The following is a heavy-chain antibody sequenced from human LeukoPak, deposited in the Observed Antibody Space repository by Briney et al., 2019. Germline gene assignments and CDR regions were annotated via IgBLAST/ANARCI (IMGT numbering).Heavy chain of an antibody. V-gene: IGHV1-8*03. CDR2: MNPNSLNT. Sequence: ASVKVSCKASGYTFTSYDINWVRQAPGQGLEWMGWMNPNSLNTGYAQRFQGRITLTRNTSIGTAYMELRSLRSEDTAVYYCARAGGYCGRISCPYYFDYWGQGSLVAVSS. CDR1: GYTFTSYD. J-gene: IGHJ4*02. D-gene: IGHD2-15*01. CDR3: ARAGGYCGRISCPYYFDY.